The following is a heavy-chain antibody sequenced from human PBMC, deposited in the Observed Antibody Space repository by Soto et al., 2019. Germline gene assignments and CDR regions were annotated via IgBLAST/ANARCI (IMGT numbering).Heavy chain of an antibody. CDR1: NGSISSAIYY. V-gene: IGHV4-39*01. CDR2: IYHSGST. D-gene: IGHD3-10*01. CDR3: AGRSSLASVQVYFGEISNYNWFDP. Sequence: QLQLQESGPGLVKPSETLSLTCTVSNGSISSAIYYWGRTRQPPGKGLEWIGSIYHSGSTYYNPSLQCRVTISVDTSKNQFSLKLSSVTAADTAVYFCAGRSSLASVQVYFGEISNYNWFDPWGQGTLVTVSS. J-gene: IGHJ5*02.